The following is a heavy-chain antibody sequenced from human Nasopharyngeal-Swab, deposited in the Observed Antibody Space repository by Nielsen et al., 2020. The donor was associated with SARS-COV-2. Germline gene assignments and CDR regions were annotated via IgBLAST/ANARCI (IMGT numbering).Heavy chain of an antibody. CDR3: ARVGGLWSAGFYYYYMDV. CDR2: IYHSGST. V-gene: IGHV4-4*02. D-gene: IGHD3-3*01. J-gene: IGHJ6*03. Sequence: WIRQPPGKGLEWIGEIYHSGSTNYNPPLKSRVTISVDTSKNQFSLKLSSVTAADTAVYYCARVGGLWSAGFYYYYMDVWGKGTTVTVSS.